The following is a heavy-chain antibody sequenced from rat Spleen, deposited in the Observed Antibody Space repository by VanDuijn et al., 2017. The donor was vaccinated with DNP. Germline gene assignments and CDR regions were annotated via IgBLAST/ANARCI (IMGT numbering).Heavy chain of an antibody. V-gene: IGHV5-31*01. CDR1: GFTFSYYW. Sequence: EVQLVESGGDLVQPGRSLKLSCVASGFTFSYYWMAWIRQVPGKGLEWIASITGGSGITYYQDSVKGRFTISRDNGKSTLYLQMESLRSEDTATYYCTKDAFDYWGQGVMVTVSS. CDR3: TKDAFDY. CDR2: ITGGSGIT. J-gene: IGHJ2*01.